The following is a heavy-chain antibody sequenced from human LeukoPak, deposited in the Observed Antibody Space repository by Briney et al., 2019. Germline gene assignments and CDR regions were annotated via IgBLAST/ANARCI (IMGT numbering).Heavy chain of an antibody. CDR2: ISGSGGST. V-gene: IGHV3-23*01. D-gene: IGHD5-18*01. CDR3: AKDRNSYGLMYYFDY. Sequence: PGGTLRLSCAASGFTFSSYGMSWVRQAPGKGLEWVSVISGSGGSTYYADSVKGRFTISRDNSKNTLYLQMNSLRAEDTAVYYCAKDRNSYGLMYYFDYWGQGTLVTVSS. CDR1: GFTFSSYG. J-gene: IGHJ4*02.